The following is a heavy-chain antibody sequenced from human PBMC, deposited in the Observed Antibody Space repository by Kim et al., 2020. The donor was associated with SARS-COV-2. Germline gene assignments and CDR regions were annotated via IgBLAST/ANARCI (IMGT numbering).Heavy chain of an antibody. CDR3: ARDRDTVYYFDY. Sequence: GGSLRLSCAASGFTFSSYAMHWVRQAPGKGLEWVAVISYDGSKKYYADSVKGRFTISRDNSKNTLYLQMNSLRAEDTAVYYCARDRDTVYYFDYWGQGTL. CDR2: ISYDGSKK. D-gene: IGHD4-17*01. V-gene: IGHV3-30*04. J-gene: IGHJ4*02. CDR1: GFTFSSYA.